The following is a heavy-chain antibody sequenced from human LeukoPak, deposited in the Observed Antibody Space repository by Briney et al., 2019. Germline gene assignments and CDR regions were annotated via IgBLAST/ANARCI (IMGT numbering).Heavy chain of an antibody. J-gene: IGHJ3*02. CDR1: GGSISSYY. V-gene: IGHV4-4*07. CDR3: ARDHYPSRAFDI. Sequence: SETLSLTCTVSGGSISSYYWSWIRQPAGKGLEWIGRTYTSGSTNYNPSLKSRVTMSVDTSKNQFSLKLSSVTAADTAVYYCARDHYPSRAFDIWGQGTMVTVSS. D-gene: IGHD1-26*01. CDR2: TYTSGST.